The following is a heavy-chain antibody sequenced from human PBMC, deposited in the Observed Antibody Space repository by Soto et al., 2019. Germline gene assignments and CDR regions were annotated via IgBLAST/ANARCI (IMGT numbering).Heavy chain of an antibody. D-gene: IGHD3-10*01. J-gene: IGHJ5*02. CDR2: IYYSGST. V-gene: IGHV4-30-4*01. CDR1: GGSISSGDYY. CDR3: AREVARIRGVITLDT. Sequence: SETLSLTCTVSGGSISSGDYYWSWIRQPPGKGLEWIGYIYYSGSTYYNPSLKSRVTISVDTSKNQFSLKLSSVTAADTAVYYCAREVARIRGVITLDTWGQGTLVTVSS.